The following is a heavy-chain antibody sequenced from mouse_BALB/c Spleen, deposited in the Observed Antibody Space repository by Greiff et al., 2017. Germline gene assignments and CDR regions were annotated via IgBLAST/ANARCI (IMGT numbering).Heavy chain of an antibody. D-gene: IGHD2-2*01. J-gene: IGHJ3*01. CDR1: GFTFSSYA. V-gene: IGHV5-9-3*01. CDR2: ISSGGSYT. CDR3: ARHGDYGYDEAY. Sequence: EVKLVESGGGLVKPGGSLKLSCAASGFTFSSYAMSWVRQTPEKRLEWVATISSGGSYTYYPDSVKGRFTISRDNAKNTLYLQMSSLRSEDTAMYYCARHGDYGYDEAYWGQGTLVTVSA.